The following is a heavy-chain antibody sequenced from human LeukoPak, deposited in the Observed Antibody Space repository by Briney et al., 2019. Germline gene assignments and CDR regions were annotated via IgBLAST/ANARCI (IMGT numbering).Heavy chain of an antibody. CDR2: ISHSGST. V-gene: IGHV4-34*01. CDR1: GGFFSGYY. CDR3: ARGRYDFWSGYYDYYYYYYMDV. Sequence: SETLSLTCAVCGGFFSGYYWSWIRQPPAKGLEWVGEISHSGSTNYNPSLKSRATISVDTSKIQFSLKLSSVTAADTAAYYCARGRYDFWSGYYDYYYYYYMDVRGKGATATVSS. J-gene: IGHJ6*03. D-gene: IGHD3-3*01.